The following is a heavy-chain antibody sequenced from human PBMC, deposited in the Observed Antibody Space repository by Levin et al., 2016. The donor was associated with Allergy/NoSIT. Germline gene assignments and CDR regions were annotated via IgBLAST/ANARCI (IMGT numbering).Heavy chain of an antibody. Sequence: SETLSLTCTVSGGSISSSSYYWGWIRQPPGKGLEWIGSIYYSGSTYYNPSLKSRVTISVDTSKNQFSLKLSSVTAADTAVYYCARHGIDPALDYDSIGYWGQGTLVTVSS. D-gene: IGHD3-22*01. CDR2: IYYSGST. V-gene: IGHV4-39*01. CDR3: ARHGIDPALDYDSIGY. CDR1: GGSISSSSYY. J-gene: IGHJ4*02.